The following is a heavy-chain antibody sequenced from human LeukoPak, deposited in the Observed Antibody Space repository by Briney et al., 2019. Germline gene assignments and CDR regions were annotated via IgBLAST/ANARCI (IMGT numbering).Heavy chain of an antibody. CDR1: AGSISSGGYS. Sequence: SETLSLTCAVSAGSISSGGYSWSWIRQPPGKGLEWIGYIYYSGSTYYNPSLKSRVTISVDTSKNQFSLKLSSVTAAETAVYYCAREGGSGSKFDYWGQGTLVTVSS. CDR2: IYYSGST. D-gene: IGHD3-10*01. V-gene: IGHV4-30-4*07. CDR3: AREGGSGSKFDY. J-gene: IGHJ4*02.